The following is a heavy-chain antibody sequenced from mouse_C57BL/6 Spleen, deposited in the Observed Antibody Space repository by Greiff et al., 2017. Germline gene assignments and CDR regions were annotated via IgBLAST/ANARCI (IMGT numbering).Heavy chain of an antibody. CDR1: GYTFTSYW. CDR2: IDPSDSYT. V-gene: IGHV1-59*01. Sequence: QVQLQQPGAELVRPGTSVKLSCKASGYTFTSYWMHWVKQRPGQGLVWIGVIDPSDSYTNYNQKFKGKATLTVDTSSSTAYLQLSSLTSEDSAVYYCARTWDYGSSYWYFDVWGTGTTVTVSS. J-gene: IGHJ1*03. CDR3: ARTWDYGSSYWYFDV. D-gene: IGHD1-1*01.